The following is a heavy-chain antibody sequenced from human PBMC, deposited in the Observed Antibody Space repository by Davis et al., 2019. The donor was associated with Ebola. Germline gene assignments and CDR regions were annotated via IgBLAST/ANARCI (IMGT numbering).Heavy chain of an antibody. CDR1: GFTFSDYY. D-gene: IGHD3-22*01. J-gene: IGHJ6*02. CDR2: ISSSGSTI. CDR3: ARGSDSSGYPEYYYYYGMDV. Sequence: GESLKISCAASGFTFSDYYMSWIRQAPGKGLEWVSYISSSGSTIYYADSVKGRFTISRDNAKNSLYLQMNSLRAEDTAVYYCARGSDSSGYPEYYYYYGMDVWGQGTTVTVSS. V-gene: IGHV3-11*01.